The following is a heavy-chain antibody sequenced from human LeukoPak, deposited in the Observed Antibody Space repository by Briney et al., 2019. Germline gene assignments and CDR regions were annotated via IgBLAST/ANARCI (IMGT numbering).Heavy chain of an antibody. Sequence: ASVKVSCKASGYTFTSYGISWVRQAPGQGLEWMGWISAYNGNTNYAQKLQGRVTMTTDTSTSTAYMELRSLRSDDTAVYYCASRATDSSGWYKIGDYWGQGTVVTVSS. V-gene: IGHV1-18*01. CDR1: GYTFTSYG. CDR2: ISAYNGNT. CDR3: ASRATDSSGWYKIGDY. J-gene: IGHJ4*02. D-gene: IGHD6-19*01.